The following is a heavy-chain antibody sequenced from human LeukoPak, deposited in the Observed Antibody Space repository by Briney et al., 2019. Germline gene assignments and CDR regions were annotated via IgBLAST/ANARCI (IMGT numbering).Heavy chain of an antibody. D-gene: IGHD3-10*01. V-gene: IGHV3-9*01. Sequence: GRSLRLSCAASGFTFDDYAMHWVRQAPGKGLEWVSGISWNSGSIGYADSVKGRFTISRDNAKNSLYLQMNSLRAEDTALYYCAKDIYGQSGGGAFDIWGQGTMVTVSS. J-gene: IGHJ3*02. CDR2: ISWNSGSI. CDR3: AKDIYGQSGGGAFDI. CDR1: GFTFDDYA.